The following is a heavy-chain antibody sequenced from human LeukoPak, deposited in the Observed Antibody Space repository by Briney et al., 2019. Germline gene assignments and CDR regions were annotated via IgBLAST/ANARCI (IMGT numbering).Heavy chain of an antibody. V-gene: IGHV3-23*01. D-gene: IGHD3-10*01. CDR2: ITSGSGRI. Sequence: VQPGGSLRLSCAASGFTFSGYAMSWVRQVPGTGLEWVSTITSGSGRIFYADSVRGRFTLSRDNSENTLHLQMNSLRAEDTAVYYFAKMQGSGITRWNFDYWGQGTLVNVSS. J-gene: IGHJ4*02. CDR1: GFTFSGYA. CDR3: AKMQGSGITRWNFDY.